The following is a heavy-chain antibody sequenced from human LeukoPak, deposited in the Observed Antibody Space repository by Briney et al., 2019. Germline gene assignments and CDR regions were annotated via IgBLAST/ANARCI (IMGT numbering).Heavy chain of an antibody. V-gene: IGHV1-2*02. CDR3: ARDKGTFDI. CDR2: INPNSGGT. J-gene: IGHJ3*02. CDR1: GYTFSGYY. Sequence: TSVTVSCKASGYTFSGYYMYWVRQAPGQGLEWMGWINPNSGGTNYAQKFQGRVTMTRDTSISTAYMELSRLRSDDTAVYYCARDKGTFDIWGQGTMVTVPS.